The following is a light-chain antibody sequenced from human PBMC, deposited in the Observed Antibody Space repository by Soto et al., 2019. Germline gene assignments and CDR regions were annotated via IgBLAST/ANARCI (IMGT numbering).Light chain of an antibody. CDR1: QSIDSNY. CDR2: GAS. J-gene: IGKJ4*01. V-gene: IGKV3-20*01. CDR3: QQYGTSPFT. Sequence: EVVLTQSPATLSLSPGETATLSCRASQSIDSNYLAWYQQKPGQAPRLLIYGASSRATGIPDKFSGSGSGTDFTLTISRLEPEDFAVYYCQQYGTSPFTFGEGTKVDIK.